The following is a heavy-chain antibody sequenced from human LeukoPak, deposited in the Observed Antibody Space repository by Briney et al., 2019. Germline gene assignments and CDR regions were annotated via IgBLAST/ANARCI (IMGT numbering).Heavy chain of an antibody. Sequence: SETLSLTCTVSGGSISSSSYYWSWIRQPPGKGLEWIGYTYYSGSTNYNPSLKSRVTISVDTSKNQFSLKLSSVTAADTAVYYCAREGNYDSSGYQFDYWGQGTLVTVSS. CDR2: TYYSGST. CDR1: GGSISSSSYY. V-gene: IGHV4-61*01. D-gene: IGHD3-22*01. J-gene: IGHJ4*02. CDR3: AREGNYDSSGYQFDY.